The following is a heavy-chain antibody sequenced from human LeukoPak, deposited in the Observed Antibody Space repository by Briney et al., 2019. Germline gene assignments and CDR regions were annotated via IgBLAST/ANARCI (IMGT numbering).Heavy chain of an antibody. CDR2: IYYSGST. CDR1: GGSISSYY. V-gene: IGHV4-59*01. D-gene: IGHD5-12*01. CDR3: ARAISGYEAFDY. J-gene: IGHJ4*02. Sequence: SETLSVTCTVYGGSISSYYWSWIRQPPGKGLEWIGYIYYSGSTNYNPSLKSRATISVDTSKNQFSLKLSSVTAADTAVYYCARAISGYEAFDYWGQGTLVTVSS.